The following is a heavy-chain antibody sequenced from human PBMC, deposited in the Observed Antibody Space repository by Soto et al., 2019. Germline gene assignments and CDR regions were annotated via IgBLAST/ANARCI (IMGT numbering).Heavy chain of an antibody. CDR2: INHSGST. D-gene: IGHD6-13*01. Sequence: QVQLQQWGAGLLKPSETLSLTCAVYVGSFSGYYWSWIRQPPGKGLEWIWEINHSGSTKYNPSLKSRVSISVDTSKNQFSLKLTSVTAADTAVYYCAAGYYFDFWGQGTLVAVSS. J-gene: IGHJ4*02. CDR3: AAGYYFDF. CDR1: VGSFSGYY. V-gene: IGHV4-34*01.